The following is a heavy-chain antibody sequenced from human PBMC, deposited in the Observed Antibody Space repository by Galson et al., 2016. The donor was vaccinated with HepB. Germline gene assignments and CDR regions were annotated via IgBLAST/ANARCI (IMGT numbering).Heavy chain of an antibody. CDR3: AKERGWYGGPNYGS. V-gene: IGHV3-23*01. Sequence: SLRLSCAASGFTVSSYYMSWVRQAPGKGLEWVSDISGAGGTTHYADSVKGRFTISRDNSRDTLYLQMDRLRAADTAVYYCAKERGWYGGPNYGSWGQGTLVTVSS. D-gene: IGHD2-15*01. CDR1: GFTVSSYY. J-gene: IGHJ5*02. CDR2: ISGAGGTT.